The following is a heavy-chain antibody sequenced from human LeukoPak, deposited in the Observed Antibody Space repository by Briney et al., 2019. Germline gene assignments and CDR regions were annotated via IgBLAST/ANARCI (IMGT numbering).Heavy chain of an antibody. CDR2: INVGNGKT. CDR1: GYTFINHA. CDR3: ARDYSRQRPCDF. Sequence: ASVKVSCKASGYTFINHAMHWVRQAPGQRLEWMGWINVGNGKTRYSQKLQGRVTITRDTSASTSYMELSSLRSEDTAVYYCARDYSRQRPCDFWGQGTLVTVSS. J-gene: IGHJ4*02. D-gene: IGHD2-15*01. V-gene: IGHV1-3*01.